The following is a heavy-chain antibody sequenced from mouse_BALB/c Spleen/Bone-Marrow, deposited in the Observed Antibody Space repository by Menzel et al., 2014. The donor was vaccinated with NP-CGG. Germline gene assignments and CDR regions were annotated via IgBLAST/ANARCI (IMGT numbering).Heavy chain of an antibody. V-gene: IGHV1-69*02. CDR2: IDPSDSYT. D-gene: IGHD2-13*01. J-gene: IGHJ2*01. Sequence: VQLQESGADLVKPGASVKLSCKASGYTFTSYWMHWVKQRPGQGLEWIGEIDPSDSYTNYNQKFKGKATLTVDKSSSTAYMQLSSLTSEDSAVYYCARGLYGDSVYWGQGTTLTASS. CDR3: ARGLYGDSVY. CDR1: GYTFTSYW.